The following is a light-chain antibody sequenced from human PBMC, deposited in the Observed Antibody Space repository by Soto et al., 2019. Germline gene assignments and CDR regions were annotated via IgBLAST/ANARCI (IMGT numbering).Light chain of an antibody. CDR3: SSYAGNHIV. V-gene: IGLV2-8*01. CDR2: EVT. CDR1: SSDVGTYNS. Sequence: QSALTQPPSASGSPGQSVTISCTGTSSDVGTYNSVSWYQQHPGKAPKLMMYEVTKRPAGVPDRFSGSKSGNTASLTVSGHQAEDEADYYCSSYAGNHIVFGIGTKLTVL. J-gene: IGLJ1*01.